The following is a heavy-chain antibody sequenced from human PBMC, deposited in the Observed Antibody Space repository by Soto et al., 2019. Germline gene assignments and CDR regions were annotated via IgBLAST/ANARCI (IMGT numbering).Heavy chain of an antibody. V-gene: IGHV4-38-2*01. CDR1: CSSLSPYY. CDR3: TRQDDGMDV. Sequence: SETLSLTCAVSCSSLSPYYWGWVRQPPGKGLEWLGSIFHSGNVHYNPSLKSRVILSIDTSKSQFSLNLTAAIAADTAVYYCTRQDDGMDVWGQGTTVTV. J-gene: IGHJ6*02. CDR2: IFHSGNV.